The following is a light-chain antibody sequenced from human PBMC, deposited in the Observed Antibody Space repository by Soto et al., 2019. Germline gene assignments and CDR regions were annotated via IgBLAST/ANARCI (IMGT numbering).Light chain of an antibody. V-gene: IGLV2-11*01. CDR2: DVS. J-gene: IGLJ1*01. CDR1: SSVVGGYNY. CDR3: CSYVDSYTYV. Sequence: QSALTQPRSVSGSPGQSVTISCTGTSSVVGGYNYVSWYQQHPDKAPKLMIYDVSKRPSGVPGRFSGSKSGNTASLTISGLQAEDEADYFCCSYVDSYTYVFGTGTKVTVL.